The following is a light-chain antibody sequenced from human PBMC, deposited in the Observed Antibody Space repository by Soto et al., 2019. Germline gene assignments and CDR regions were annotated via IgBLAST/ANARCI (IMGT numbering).Light chain of an antibody. CDR1: QSVSSN. Sequence: EIVMTQSPATLSVSPGERATLSCRASQSVSSNLAWYQQKPGQAPRLLIYGASTRATGIPARFSGSGSGTEFTLIISSLQSEDFAVYYCQQYNNWPPWTSGQGTKVEIK. V-gene: IGKV3-15*01. CDR2: GAS. CDR3: QQYNNWPPWT. J-gene: IGKJ1*01.